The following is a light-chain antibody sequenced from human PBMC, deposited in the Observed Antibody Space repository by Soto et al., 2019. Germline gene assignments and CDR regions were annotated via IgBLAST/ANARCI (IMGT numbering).Light chain of an antibody. CDR1: SSDVGGYNY. CDR3: SSYAGSNNFGV. J-gene: IGLJ1*01. Sequence: QSALTQPPSASGSPGQSVTISCTGTSSDVGGYNYVSWYQQHPGKAPKLMIYEVNTRPSGVPDRFSGSKSGNTASLTVSGLQAEDEAYYYCSSYAGSNNFGVFGTGTKLTVL. V-gene: IGLV2-8*01. CDR2: EVN.